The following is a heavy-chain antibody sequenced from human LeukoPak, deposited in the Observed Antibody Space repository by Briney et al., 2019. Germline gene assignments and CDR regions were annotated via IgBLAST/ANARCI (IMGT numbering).Heavy chain of an antibody. D-gene: IGHD3-16*02. CDR2: VYSGGTT. J-gene: IGHJ5*02. CDR1: GFTLSNNY. CDR3: AKGAVAFGGVIGNWFDP. V-gene: IGHV3-53*01. Sequence: GGSLRLSCAASGFTLSNNYMSWVRQAPGKGLEWVAVVYSGGTTYYTDSVKGRFTISRDNSKNTLYLQKNNLRAEDTALDYCAKGAVAFGGVIGNWFDPWGQGTLVTVSS.